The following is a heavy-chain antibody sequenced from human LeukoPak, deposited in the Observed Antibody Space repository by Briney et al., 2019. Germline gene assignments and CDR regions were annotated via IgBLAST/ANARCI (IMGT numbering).Heavy chain of an antibody. CDR3: AREVRRVYDFWSGYRRRGMDV. CDR1: GYTFTSYD. V-gene: IGHV1-8*01. Sequence: ASVKVSCKASGYTFTSYDINWVRQATGQGLEWMGWMNPNSGNTGYAQKFQGRVTMTRNTSISTACMELSSLRSEDTAVYYCAREVRRVYDFWSGYRRRGMDVWGKGTTVTVSS. J-gene: IGHJ6*03. CDR2: MNPNSGNT. D-gene: IGHD3-3*01.